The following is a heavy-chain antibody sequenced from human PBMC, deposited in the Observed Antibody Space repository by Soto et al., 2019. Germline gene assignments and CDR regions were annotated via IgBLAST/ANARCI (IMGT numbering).Heavy chain of an antibody. Sequence: GSLRLSCAASGFIFENFGMSWVRQAPGKGLEWISSISGSGFKKYYADSVKGRFTISRDNSKSTVYLELNNLSAEDAAVYHWAKNQGVELVPLATVDWFDPWGQGSVVTVSS. J-gene: IGHJ5*02. CDR2: ISGSGFKK. V-gene: IGHV3-23*01. CDR1: GFIFENFG. CDR3: AKNQGVELVPLATVDWFDP. D-gene: IGHD1-26*01.